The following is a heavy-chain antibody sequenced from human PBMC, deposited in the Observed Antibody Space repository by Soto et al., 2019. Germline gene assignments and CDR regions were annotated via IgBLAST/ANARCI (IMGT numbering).Heavy chain of an antibody. V-gene: IGHV4-59*01. CDR1: XGXIXXXX. CDR2: IYYTGST. J-gene: IGHJ5*02. CDR3: ARGSGWYYH. D-gene: IGHD6-19*01. Sequence: SETXSLTXXVSXGXIXXXXXXXXXQPPGKGLEWIEYIYYTGSTNYNPSLKSRVTISVDTSKNQSSLKLNSVTAADTAVYYCARGSGWYYHWGQGTLVTVSS.